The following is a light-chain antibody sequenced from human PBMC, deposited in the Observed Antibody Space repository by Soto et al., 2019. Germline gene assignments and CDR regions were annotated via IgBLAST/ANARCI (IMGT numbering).Light chain of an antibody. V-gene: IGKV2-28*01. J-gene: IGKJ5*01. CDR2: LGS. CDR3: MQALQTPIT. Sequence: EIVMTQSPLSLPVTPGEPASISCRSSQSLLHSNGYNYLDWYLQKPGQSPQLLIYLGSNRASGVPDRFSGSGSGTYFTLKISRVEAEDVGVYYCMQALQTPITFGQGTRLEIK. CDR1: QSLLHSNGYNY.